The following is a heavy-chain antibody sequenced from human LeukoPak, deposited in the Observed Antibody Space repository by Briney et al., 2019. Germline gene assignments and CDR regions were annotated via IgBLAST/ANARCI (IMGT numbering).Heavy chain of an antibody. V-gene: IGHV3-30*19. CDR2: ISYDGSNK. CDR1: GFTFSSYG. D-gene: IGHD6-19*01. J-gene: IGHJ4*02. Sequence: GGSLRLSCAASGFTFSSYGMHWVRQAPGKGLEWVAVISYDGSNKYYADSVKGRFTISRDNSKNTLYLQMNSLRAEDTAVYYCARDPPGSSGWYGVDYWGQGTLVTVSS. CDR3: ARDPPGSSGWYGVDY.